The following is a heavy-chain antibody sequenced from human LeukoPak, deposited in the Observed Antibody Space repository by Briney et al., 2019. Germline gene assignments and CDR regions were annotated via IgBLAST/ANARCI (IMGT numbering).Heavy chain of an antibody. J-gene: IGHJ4*02. CDR2: ISSSGGST. Sequence: PGGSLRLSCAASGFTFSNYGMSWVRQAPGKGLEWVSSISSSGGSTYYADSVKGRFTISRDNSKNTLYVQMNSLRGGDTAAYYCAKVRSGYYNFDYWGLGTLVTVSS. V-gene: IGHV3-23*01. CDR1: GFTFSNYG. CDR3: AKVRSGYYNFDY. D-gene: IGHD3-22*01.